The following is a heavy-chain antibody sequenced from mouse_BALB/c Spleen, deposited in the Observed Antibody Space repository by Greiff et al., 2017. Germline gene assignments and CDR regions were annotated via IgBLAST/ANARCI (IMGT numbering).Heavy chain of an antibody. D-gene: IGHD2-14*01. Sequence: VQLQQSGAELARPGASVKLSCKASGYTFTDYYINWVKQRTGQGLEWIGAIYPGSGNTYYNEKFKGKATLTADKSSSTAYMQLSSLTSEDSAVYFCARGVYYRYDDYWGQGTTLTVSS. CDR3: ARGVYYRYDDY. J-gene: IGHJ2*01. V-gene: IGHV1-77*01. CDR1: GYTFTDYY. CDR2: IYPGSGNT.